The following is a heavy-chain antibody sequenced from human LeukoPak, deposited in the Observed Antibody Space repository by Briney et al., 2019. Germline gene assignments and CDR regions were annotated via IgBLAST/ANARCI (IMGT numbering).Heavy chain of an antibody. CDR2: IYYSGST. CDR3: ARDWGVSARPGYMDV. CDR1: GVSISSSNSY. J-gene: IGHJ6*03. V-gene: IGHV4-61*01. D-gene: IGHD6-6*01. Sequence: TSETLSLTCTVSGVSISSSNSYWSWIRQPPGKGLEWIGYIYYSGSTNYNPSLKSRVTISVDTSKNQFSLKLSSVTGADTAVYYCARDWGVSARPGYMDVWGKGTTVTVSS.